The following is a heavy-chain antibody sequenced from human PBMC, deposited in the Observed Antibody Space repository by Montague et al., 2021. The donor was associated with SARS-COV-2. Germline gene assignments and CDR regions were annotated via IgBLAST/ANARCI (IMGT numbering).Heavy chain of an antibody. Sequence: SETLSLTCAVNSGSLRSYYWSWIRQPPGKGLEWIGEIRLPGGTNYDPSLKGRVTISLDTSNNHVSLNLNSVTTTDTAVYFCARAGSQRFFEFWGRGTLVTVPS. CDR1: SGSLRSYY. J-gene: IGHJ2*01. CDR3: ARAGSQRFFEF. V-gene: IGHV4-34*01. D-gene: IGHD1-1*01. CDR2: IRLPGGT.